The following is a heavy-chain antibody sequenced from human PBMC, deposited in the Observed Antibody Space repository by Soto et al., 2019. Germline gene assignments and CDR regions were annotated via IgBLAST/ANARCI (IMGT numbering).Heavy chain of an antibody. J-gene: IGHJ4*02. Sequence: ASVKVSCKASGYSFTSYGISWVRQAPGQGPEWMGWISGHNGNTNQPQSLQGRVTMTTDTSRNTAYMELRSLRSDDTAVYYCARHRFNYYDDTVYYYFDYWGQGTLVTVSS. V-gene: IGHV1-18*04. D-gene: IGHD3-22*01. CDR2: ISGHNGNT. CDR1: GYSFTSYG. CDR3: ARHRFNYYDDTVYYYFDY.